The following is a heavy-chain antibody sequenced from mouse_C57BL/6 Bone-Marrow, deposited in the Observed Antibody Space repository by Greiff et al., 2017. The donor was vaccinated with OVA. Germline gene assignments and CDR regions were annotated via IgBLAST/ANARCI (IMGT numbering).Heavy chain of an antibody. CDR1: GYAFSSSW. CDR2: IYPGDGDT. D-gene: IGHD1-1*01. V-gene: IGHV1-82*01. Sequence: VKLQESGPELVKPGASVKISCKASGYAFSSSWMNWVKQRPGKGLEWIGRIYPGDGDTNYNGKFKGKATLTADKSSSTAYLQLSSLTSEDSAVYSCARTIVPMDYWGQGTSVTVSA. J-gene: IGHJ4*01. CDR3: ARTIVPMDY.